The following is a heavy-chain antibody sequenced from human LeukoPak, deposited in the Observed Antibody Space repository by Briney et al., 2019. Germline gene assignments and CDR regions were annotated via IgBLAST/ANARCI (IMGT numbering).Heavy chain of an antibody. CDR1: GFIFSNAW. Sequence: GGSLRLSCVASGFIFSNAWMSLVRQAPGKGLEWVGRIKSKTDGGTTDYAAPVKGRFTISRDDSKNTLYLQMNSLKTEDTAVYYCTTEEVGATAALDYWGQGTLVTVSS. CDR2: IKSKTDGGTT. J-gene: IGHJ4*02. V-gene: IGHV3-15*01. CDR3: TTEEVGATAALDY. D-gene: IGHD1-26*01.